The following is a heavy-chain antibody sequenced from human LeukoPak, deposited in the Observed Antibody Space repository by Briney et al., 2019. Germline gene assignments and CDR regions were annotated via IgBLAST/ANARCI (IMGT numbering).Heavy chain of an antibody. J-gene: IGHJ6*02. Sequence: PGGSLRFSGAASGFTFSSYGMHWFRQAPGKGLEWVAVISYDGGNSYYADSVKGRFTISRDNSKNTLYLQMNSLRTEDTAVYYCAEDRSSYSHYSYYGMDVWGQGTTVTVSS. CDR2: ISYDGGNS. D-gene: IGHD4-11*01. CDR3: AEDRSSYSHYSYYGMDV. V-gene: IGHV3-30*18. CDR1: GFTFSSYG.